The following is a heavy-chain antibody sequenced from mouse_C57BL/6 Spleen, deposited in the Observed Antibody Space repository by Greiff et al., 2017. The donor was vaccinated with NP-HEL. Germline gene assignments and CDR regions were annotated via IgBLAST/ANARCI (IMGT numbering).Heavy chain of an antibody. CDR3: ARGNDGYPDY. Sequence: VQLQQSGPELVKPGASVKISCKASGYAFSSSWMNWVKQRPGKGLEWIGRIYPGAGDTNYNGKVGGKATLTADKSSSTAYMQLSSLTSEDSAVYFCARGNDGYPDYWGQGTTLTVSS. J-gene: IGHJ2*01. CDR2: IYPGAGDT. V-gene: IGHV1-82*01. CDR1: GYAFSSSW. D-gene: IGHD2-3*01.